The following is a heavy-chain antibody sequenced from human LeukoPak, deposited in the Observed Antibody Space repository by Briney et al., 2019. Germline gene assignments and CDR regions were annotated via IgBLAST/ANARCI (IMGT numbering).Heavy chain of an antibody. Sequence: GGSLRLSCAASGFTFSSYEMNWVRQAPGKGLEWVSYISSSGSTIYYADSVKGRFTISRDNAQNSLYLQMNSLRAEDTAVYYCARGGYSSSWYWVYWGQGTLVTVSS. D-gene: IGHD6-13*01. J-gene: IGHJ4*02. CDR2: ISSSGSTI. CDR3: ARGGYSSSWYWVY. CDR1: GFTFSSYE. V-gene: IGHV3-48*03.